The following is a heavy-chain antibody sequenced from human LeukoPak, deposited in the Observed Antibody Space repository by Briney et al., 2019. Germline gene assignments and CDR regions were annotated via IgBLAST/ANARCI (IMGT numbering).Heavy chain of an antibody. J-gene: IGHJ4*02. Sequence: GGSLRLSCAASGFTFSNAWMSWVRQAPGKGLEWVGRIKSKTDGRTTDYAAPVKGRFTISRDDSKNTLYLQMNSLKTEDTAVYYCTTVLLRNYYDSSGYYLWGQGTLVTVSS. V-gene: IGHV3-15*01. CDR1: GFTFSNAW. D-gene: IGHD3-22*01. CDR3: TTVLLRNYYDSSGYYL. CDR2: IKSKTDGRTT.